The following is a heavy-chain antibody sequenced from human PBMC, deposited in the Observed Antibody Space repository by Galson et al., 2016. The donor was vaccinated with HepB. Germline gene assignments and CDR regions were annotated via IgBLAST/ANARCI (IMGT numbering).Heavy chain of an antibody. CDR3: VVIADNYSPGTYRDY. Sequence: SVKVSCKVSGLGLSELTMHWVRQGPGKGLEWMGSFDPEDGETTYAQKFQVRVTMTVDTSPDTVSMELKSLRADDSALYYCVVIADNYSPGTYRDYWGLGTTVIVSS. J-gene: IGHJ4*02. CDR2: FDPEDGET. V-gene: IGHV1-24*01. D-gene: IGHD3-10*01. CDR1: GLGLSELT.